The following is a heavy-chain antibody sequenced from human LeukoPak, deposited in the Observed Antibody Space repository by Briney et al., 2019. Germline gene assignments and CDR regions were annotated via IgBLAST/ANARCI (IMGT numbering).Heavy chain of an antibody. V-gene: IGHV1-69*13. Sequence: SVKVSCKASGGTFSSYAISWVRQAPGQGLEWMGGIIPIFGTANYAQKFQGRVTITADESTSTAYMELSSLRSEDTAMYYCARDHYSNYDGFDYWGQGTLVTVTS. J-gene: IGHJ4*02. CDR3: ARDHYSNYDGFDY. CDR2: IIPIFGTA. CDR1: GGTFSSYA. D-gene: IGHD4-11*01.